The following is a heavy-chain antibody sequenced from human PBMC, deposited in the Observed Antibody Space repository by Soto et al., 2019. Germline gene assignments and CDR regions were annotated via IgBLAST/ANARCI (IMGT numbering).Heavy chain of an antibody. D-gene: IGHD6-13*01. V-gene: IGHV4-31*03. J-gene: IGHJ4*02. CDR1: GGSISSGGYY. CDR2: IYYSGST. Sequence: QVQLQESGPGLVKPSQTLSLTCTVSGGSISSGGYYWSWIRQHPGKGLEWIGYIYYSGSTYYNPSLKSRVTISVDTSKHQFSLKLRSVTAADTAVYYCAREGSYSSSWQTIYYFDYWGQGTLVTVSS. CDR3: AREGSYSSSWQTIYYFDY.